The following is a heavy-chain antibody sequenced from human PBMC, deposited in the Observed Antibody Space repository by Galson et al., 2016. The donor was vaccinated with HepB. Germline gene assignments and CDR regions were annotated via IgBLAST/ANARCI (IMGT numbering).Heavy chain of an antibody. J-gene: IGHJ4*02. V-gene: IGHV3-30*04. CDR2: ISHDGSDK. CDR1: GFTFSRFS. CDR3: ARRTQTYYFEN. D-gene: IGHD1-1*01. Sequence: SLRLSCAASGFTFSRFSMHWVRQAPGKGLEWVAVISHDGSDKYYADSVRGRFTISRDNSKNTLSLQMNSLRGEDTAVYYCARRTQTYYFENWGQGTLVTVSS.